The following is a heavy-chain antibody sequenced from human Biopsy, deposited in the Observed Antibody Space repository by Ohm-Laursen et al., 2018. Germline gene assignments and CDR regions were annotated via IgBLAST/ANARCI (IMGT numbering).Heavy chain of an antibody. Sequence: GAPVKVSCKASGYTFTDYSLHWVRQAPGQGLEWMGWVNPNSGATNYAQKFQGRVTMTSDTSISTAYIELRRLISDDTAVYFCARDRMVTIITLVRADTFDIWGQGTLVSVSS. CDR1: GYTFTDYS. D-gene: IGHD3-10*01. CDR3: ARDRMVTIITLVRADTFDI. V-gene: IGHV1-2*02. CDR2: VNPNSGAT. J-gene: IGHJ3*02.